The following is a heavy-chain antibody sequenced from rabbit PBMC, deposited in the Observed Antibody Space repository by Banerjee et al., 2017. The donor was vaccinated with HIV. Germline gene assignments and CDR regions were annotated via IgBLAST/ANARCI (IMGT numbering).Heavy chain of an antibody. D-gene: IGHD4-1*01. J-gene: IGHJ4*01. CDR1: GFDLSRYW. Sequence: QEQLVESGGGLVQPGGSLKLSCKASGFDLSRYWMSWVRQAPGKGLEWIGCIGTDDGSTYYASWVNGRFTISSHNAQNTLYLQLNSLTAADTATYFCVRDPRYSSGWGDYLDLWGPGTLVTVS. V-gene: IGHV1S47*01. CDR2: IGTDDGST. CDR3: VRDPRYSSGWGDYLDL.